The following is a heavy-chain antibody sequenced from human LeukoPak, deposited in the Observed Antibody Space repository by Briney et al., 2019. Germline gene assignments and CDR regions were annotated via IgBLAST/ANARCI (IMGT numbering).Heavy chain of an antibody. CDR1: GGSVSSGSYY. Sequence: NPSETLSLTCTVSGGSVSSGSYYWSWIRQPPGKGLEWIGYIYYSGSTNYDPSLKSRVTISVDTSKNQFSLKLSSVTAADTAVYYCARSIVGANDFDYWGQGTLVTVSS. V-gene: IGHV4-61*01. D-gene: IGHD1-26*01. CDR2: IYYSGST. CDR3: ARSIVGANDFDY. J-gene: IGHJ4*02.